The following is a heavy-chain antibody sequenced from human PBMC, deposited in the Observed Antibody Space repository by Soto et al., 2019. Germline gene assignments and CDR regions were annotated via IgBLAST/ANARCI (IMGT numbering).Heavy chain of an antibody. V-gene: IGHV4-39*01. J-gene: IGHJ5*02. CDR1: NVSIKNNNVN. CDR2: IYYRGSP. Sequence: SETLSLSCTVSNVSIKNNNVNRAWIRQSPGRGLEWIGSIYYRGSPKVNPSLRSRAAISVDTSHNQFFLRLSSVTAADTGVYYCATSNWFAPWGQGTLVT. CDR3: ATSNWFAP.